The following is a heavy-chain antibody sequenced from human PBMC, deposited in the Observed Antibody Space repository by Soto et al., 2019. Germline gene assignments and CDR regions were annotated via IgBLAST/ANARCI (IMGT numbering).Heavy chain of an antibody. Sequence: SVMVSCKASGFTFTSSAVQWVRQARGQRLEWIGWIVVGSGNTNYAQKFQERVTITRDMSTSTAYMELSSLRSEDTAVYYCAADLYYDFWSGPGWFDPWGQGTLVTVSS. CDR3: AADLYYDFWSGPGWFDP. CDR1: GFTFTSSA. CDR2: IVVGSGNT. V-gene: IGHV1-58*01. D-gene: IGHD3-3*01. J-gene: IGHJ5*02.